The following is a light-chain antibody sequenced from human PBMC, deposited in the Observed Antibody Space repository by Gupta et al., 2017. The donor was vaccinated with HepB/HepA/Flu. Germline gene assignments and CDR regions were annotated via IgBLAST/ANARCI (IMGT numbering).Light chain of an antibody. J-gene: IGKJ2*04. CDR3: QQRSSWPCS. Sequence: EIVLTKSSATLSLSPGERATLSCRASQSVSTYLAWYQQKPGQAPRLLIHDASSRATGIPARFSGSGSGTDFTLTISSLEPEDFAVYYCQQRSSWPCSFGQGTKLEIK. CDR2: DAS. V-gene: IGKV3-11*01. CDR1: QSVSTY.